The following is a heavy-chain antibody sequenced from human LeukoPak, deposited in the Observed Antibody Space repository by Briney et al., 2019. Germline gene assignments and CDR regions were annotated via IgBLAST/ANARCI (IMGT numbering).Heavy chain of an antibody. J-gene: IGHJ6*02. CDR3: ARGWHHGMDV. CDR1: GFTLSSYA. V-gene: IGHV3-23*01. D-gene: IGHD2-15*01. Sequence: GGSLRLSCAASGFTLSSYAMSWVRQAPGKGLEWVSGISGSGGSTYYADSVKGRFTISRDNSKNTLYLQMNSLRAEDTAVYYCARGWHHGMDVWGQGTTVTVSS. CDR2: ISGSGGST.